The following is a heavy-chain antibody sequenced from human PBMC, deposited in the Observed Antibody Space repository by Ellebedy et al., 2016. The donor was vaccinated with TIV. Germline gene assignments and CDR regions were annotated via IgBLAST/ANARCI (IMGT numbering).Heavy chain of an antibody. CDR3: ARQGMARFFDWTFDY. V-gene: IGHV4-39*01. D-gene: IGHD3-9*01. J-gene: IGHJ4*02. CDR1: GGSISSSSYY. Sequence: MPSETLSLTCTVSGGSISSSSYYWGWIRQPPGKGLEWIGSISYSGSTYYNPSLKSRVTISVDTSKNQFSLKLSSVTAADTSVYYCARQGMARFFDWTFDYWGQGTLVTVSS. CDR2: ISYSGST.